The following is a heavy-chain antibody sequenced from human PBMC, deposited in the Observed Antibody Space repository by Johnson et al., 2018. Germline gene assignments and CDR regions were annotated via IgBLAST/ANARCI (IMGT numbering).Heavy chain of an antibody. J-gene: IGHJ3*02. CDR1: GYTFTSYY. Sequence: QVQLVQSGAEVKKPGASVKVSCKASGYTFTSYYMHWVRQAPGQGLEWMGIINPSGGSTSYAQKFQGRVTMTRDTSTSTVYMELSSLRAEDTAGYYWARGGGITGTAFDIWGQGTMVTVSS. CDR3: ARGGGITGTAFDI. D-gene: IGHD1-20*01. CDR2: INPSGGST. V-gene: IGHV1-46*01.